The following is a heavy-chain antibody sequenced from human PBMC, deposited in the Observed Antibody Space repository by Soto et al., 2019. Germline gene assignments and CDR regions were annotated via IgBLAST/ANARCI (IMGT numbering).Heavy chain of an antibody. Sequence: PSETLSVTWVASGGSITNTTNFWGWFSHPPGRGPEGIGCIYYSGTTYSNPSLKSRLTMSIDTSKNQYSLKLSSVTAADTAVYYCARHRYAGYSYGLYWFDPWGQGALVTVSS. D-gene: IGHD5-18*01. CDR2: IYYSGTT. V-gene: IGHV4-39*01. J-gene: IGHJ5*02. CDR1: GGSITNTTNF. CDR3: ARHRYAGYSYGLYWFDP.